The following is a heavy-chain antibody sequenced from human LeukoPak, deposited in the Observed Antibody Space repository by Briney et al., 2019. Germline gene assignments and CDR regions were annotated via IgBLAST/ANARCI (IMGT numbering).Heavy chain of an antibody. CDR2: ISGSGGST. V-gene: IGHV3-23*01. Sequence: SGGSLRLSCAASGFTFSSYGMSWVRQAPGKGLEWVSAISGSGGSTYYADSVKGRFTTSRDNSKNTLYLQMNSLRAEDTAVYYCAKVGKAVASYYFDYWGQGTLVTVSS. CDR1: GFTFSSYG. CDR3: AKVGKAVASYYFDY. D-gene: IGHD6-19*01. J-gene: IGHJ4*02.